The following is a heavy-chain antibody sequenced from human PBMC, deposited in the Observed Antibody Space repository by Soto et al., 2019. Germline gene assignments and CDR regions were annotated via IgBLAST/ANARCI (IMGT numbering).Heavy chain of an antibody. V-gene: IGHV4-39*01. J-gene: IGHJ4*02. CDR3: ATLSSGWYADKDY. CDR1: GGSISSSSYY. Sequence: QLQLQESGPGLVKPSETLSLTCTVSGGSISSSSYYWGWIRQPPGKGLEWIGSIYYSGSTYYNPSLKSRVTISVDTSKNQFSLKLSSVTAADTAVYYCATLSSGWYADKDYWGQGTLVTVSS. CDR2: IYYSGST. D-gene: IGHD6-19*01.